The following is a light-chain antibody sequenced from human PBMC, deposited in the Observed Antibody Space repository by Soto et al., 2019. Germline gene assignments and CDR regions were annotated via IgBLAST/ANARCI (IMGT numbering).Light chain of an antibody. J-gene: IGKJ4*01. V-gene: IGKV1-8*01. Sequence: AIRMTQSPSSFSASTGDRVTITCRASQGISSYLAWYQQKPGKAPKLLIYAASTLQSGVPSRFSGSGSGTDFTLTISSLQPEDFATYYCQQSYSTPQTFGGGTKVDIK. CDR1: QGISSY. CDR3: QQSYSTPQT. CDR2: AAS.